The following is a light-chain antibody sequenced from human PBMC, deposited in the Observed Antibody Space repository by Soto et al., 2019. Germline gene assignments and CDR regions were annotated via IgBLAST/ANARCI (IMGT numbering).Light chain of an antibody. CDR1: PSVSSN. V-gene: IGKV3-15*01. Sequence: IVMTQSPTTLSVSPGARATLSCRASPSVSSNLAWYKQKPGQAPRLLIYGASTRATGIPARFSGSGSGTEFTLTISRLQADDFSVYFCQHSNNWPRPFGQGTKVEIK. CDR2: GAS. J-gene: IGKJ1*01. CDR3: QHSNNWPRP.